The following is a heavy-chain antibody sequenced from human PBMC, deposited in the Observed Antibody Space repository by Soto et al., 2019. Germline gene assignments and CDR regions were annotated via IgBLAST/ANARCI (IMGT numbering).Heavy chain of an antibody. CDR1: GFTFSSYA. J-gene: IGHJ4*02. CDR3: ARDSDISPLDY. CDR2: ISYDGSNK. Sequence: QVQLVESGGGVVQPGRSLRLSCAASGFTFSSYAMHWVRQAPGKGLEWVAVISYDGSNKYYADSVKGRFTISRDNSKNTLYLQMNSLRAEDTAVYYCARDSDISPLDYWGQGTLVTVSS. V-gene: IGHV3-30-3*01. D-gene: IGHD3-9*01.